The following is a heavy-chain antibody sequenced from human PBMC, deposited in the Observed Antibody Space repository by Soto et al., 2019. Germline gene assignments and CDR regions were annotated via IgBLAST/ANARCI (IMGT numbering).Heavy chain of an antibody. J-gene: IGHJ3*02. CDR3: ARGYCSGGSCYSAHAFDI. Sequence: SETLSLTCTVSGGSISSYYWSWIRQPPGKGLEWIGYIYYSGSTNYNPSLKSRVTISVDTSKNQFSLKLSSVTAADTAVYYCARGYCSGGSCYSAHAFDIWGQGTMVTVSS. CDR1: GGSISSYY. CDR2: IYYSGST. D-gene: IGHD2-15*01. V-gene: IGHV4-59*01.